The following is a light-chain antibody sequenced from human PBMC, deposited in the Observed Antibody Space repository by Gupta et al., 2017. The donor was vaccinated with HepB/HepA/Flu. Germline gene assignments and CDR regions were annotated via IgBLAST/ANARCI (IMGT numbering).Light chain of an antibody. CDR2: GAS. CDR1: QSVTTY. Sequence: IVLTQSPATLSLSPGERATLSCRASQSVTTYLAWYQQKPGQAPRLLIYGASTRATGIPARFSGSGSGTDFTLTISSLEPEDSAVYYCQHRTNWPPLTFGGGTKVEIK. V-gene: IGKV3-11*01. CDR3: QHRTNWPPLT. J-gene: IGKJ4*01.